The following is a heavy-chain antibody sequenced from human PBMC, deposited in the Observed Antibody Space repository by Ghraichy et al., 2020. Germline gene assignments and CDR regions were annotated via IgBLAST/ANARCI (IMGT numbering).Heavy chain of an antibody. CDR2: VNPNTVGT. CDR3: ARDDQLLSYYFHY. J-gene: IGHJ4*02. Sequence: KRVGWVNPNTVGTDSAQKFQGRVTMTSDTSIDTVYMELRSLTSDDTAVYYCARDDQLLSYYFHYWGQGTLVTVTS. D-gene: IGHD2/OR15-2a*01. V-gene: IGHV1-2*02.